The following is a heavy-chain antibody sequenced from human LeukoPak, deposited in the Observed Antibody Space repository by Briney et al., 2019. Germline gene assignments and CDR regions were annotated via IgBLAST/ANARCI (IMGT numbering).Heavy chain of an antibody. CDR3: AGGAAWLHDYYYGMDV. Sequence: PGGSLRLSCAASGFTFSSYVMHGVRQAPGKGLEWGAVIWNDGSNKYNADSVKGRFTISRDNSKNTLYLQMNSLRAEDTAVYYCAGGAAWLHDYYYGMDVWGQGTTVTVSS. V-gene: IGHV3-33*01. CDR1: GFTFSSYV. CDR2: IWNDGSNK. J-gene: IGHJ6*02. D-gene: IGHD5-12*01.